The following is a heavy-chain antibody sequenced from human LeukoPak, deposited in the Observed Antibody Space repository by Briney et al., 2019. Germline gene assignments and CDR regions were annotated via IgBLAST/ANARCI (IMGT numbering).Heavy chain of an antibody. D-gene: IGHD3-16*01. CDR1: GFSVSTYP. J-gene: IGHJ4*02. V-gene: IGHV3-23*01. Sequence: GGSLRLSCTASGFSVSTYPMAWVRQAPGKGLQWVSTITASGTDTFYADSVKGRFTISRDNAKNSLYLQMNSLRAEDTAVYYCARVGGHYFDYWGQGTLVTVSS. CDR2: ITASGTDT. CDR3: ARVGGHYFDY.